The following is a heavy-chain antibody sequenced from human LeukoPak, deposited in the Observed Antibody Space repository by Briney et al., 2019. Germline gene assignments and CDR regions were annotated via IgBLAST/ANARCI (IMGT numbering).Heavy chain of an antibody. V-gene: IGHV4-39*07. CDR1: GGSISTNNYY. CDR3: ARVSSSWYQDWYFDL. J-gene: IGHJ2*01. Sequence: AETLSLTCTVSGGSISTNNYYWAWIRQTPGKGLEWIGSIYYSGSTYYNPSLKSRVTMSVDTSKNQFSLKLSSVTAADTAVYYCARVSSSWYQDWYFDLWGRGTLVTVSS. D-gene: IGHD6-13*01. CDR2: IYYSGST.